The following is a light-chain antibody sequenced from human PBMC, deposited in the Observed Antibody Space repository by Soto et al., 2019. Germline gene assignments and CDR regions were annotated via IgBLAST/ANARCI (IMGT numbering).Light chain of an antibody. J-gene: IGKJ4*01. Sequence: EIVLTQSPATLSLSPGERATLSCRASQSVSSYLAWYQQKPGQAPRLLIYDASNRATGIPARFSGSGSGTDFTLTLSSLEPEDFALYYCQQRSNRRPRLTFGGGTKVEIK. CDR2: DAS. CDR1: QSVSSY. V-gene: IGKV3-11*01. CDR3: QQRSNRRPRLT.